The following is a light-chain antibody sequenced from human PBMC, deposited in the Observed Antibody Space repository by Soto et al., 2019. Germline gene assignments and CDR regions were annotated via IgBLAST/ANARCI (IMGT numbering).Light chain of an antibody. Sequence: EIVLTQSPGTLSLSPGESVTLSCRASQSVSSIYLAWYQQKPGQAPRLVIYATSSRATGIPDRFSGSGSGTDFTLTISRLEPEDFAVYYCQQYGNSPRYSFGQGARLAIK. CDR2: ATS. CDR3: QQYGNSPRYS. J-gene: IGKJ2*03. V-gene: IGKV3-20*01. CDR1: QSVSSIY.